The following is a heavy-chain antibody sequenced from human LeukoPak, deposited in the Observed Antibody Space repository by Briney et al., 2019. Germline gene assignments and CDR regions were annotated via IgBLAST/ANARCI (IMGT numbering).Heavy chain of an antibody. D-gene: IGHD6-13*01. V-gene: IGHV3-23*01. CDR2: ISGSGGST. Sequence: QPGGSLRLSCAASGFTFSSYAMGWVRQAPGKGLEWVSTISGSGGSTYYADAVKGRFTISRDNSKNTLYLQMNSLRAEDTAVYYCARIAAAGSLVDYWGQGTLVTVSS. J-gene: IGHJ4*02. CDR3: ARIAAAGSLVDY. CDR1: GFTFSSYA.